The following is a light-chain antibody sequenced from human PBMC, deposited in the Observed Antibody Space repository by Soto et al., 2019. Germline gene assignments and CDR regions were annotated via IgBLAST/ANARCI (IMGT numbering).Light chain of an antibody. CDR1: QSVFTS. Sequence: EIVLTQSPATLSLSPGERGTLSCTASQSVFTSLAWFQQKPGQAPKPLISDTSNRATGIPARFSGSGSGTDFTLTISSLEPEDFAVYYCQQRNSSPLTFGGGTKVDIK. V-gene: IGKV3-11*01. CDR3: QQRNSSPLT. J-gene: IGKJ4*01. CDR2: DTS.